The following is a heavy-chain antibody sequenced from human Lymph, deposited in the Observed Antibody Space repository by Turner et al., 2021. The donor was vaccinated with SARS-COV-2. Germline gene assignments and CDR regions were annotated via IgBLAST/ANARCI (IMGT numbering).Heavy chain of an antibody. CDR1: GLTFSSYA. CDR3: VKGDRYGGYHLDY. D-gene: IGHD5-12*01. CDR2: ISRNGGST. V-gene: IGHV3-64D*06. J-gene: IGHJ4*02. Sequence: EVQLVESGGGLVQPGGSLSLSCSASGLTFSSYAMHWVRQAPGKGLEYFSAISRNGGSTYYADSVKGRFTISRDNSKNTLYLQMSSLRAEDTAVYYCVKGDRYGGYHLDYWGQGTLVTVSS.